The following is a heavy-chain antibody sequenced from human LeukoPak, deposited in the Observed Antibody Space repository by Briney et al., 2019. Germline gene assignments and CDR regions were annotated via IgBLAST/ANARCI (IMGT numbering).Heavy chain of an antibody. D-gene: IGHD6-19*01. J-gene: IGHJ4*02. CDR3: AKDASVAGIFDY. Sequence: GRSLRLSCAASGFTFSSYGMLWVRQAPGKGLEWVAVISYDGSNKYYADSVKGRFTISRDNSKNTLYLQMNSLRAEDTAVYYCAKDASVAGIFDYWGQGTLVTVSS. CDR2: ISYDGSNK. V-gene: IGHV3-30*18. CDR1: GFTFSSYG.